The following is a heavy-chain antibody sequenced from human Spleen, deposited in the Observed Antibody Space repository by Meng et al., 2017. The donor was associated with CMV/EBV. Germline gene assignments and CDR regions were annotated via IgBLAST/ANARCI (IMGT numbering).Heavy chain of an antibody. CDR2: INGDGSST. J-gene: IGHJ5*02. V-gene: IGHV3-74*01. Sequence: GESLKISCAASGFTFSTYWMHWVRQAPGKGLVWVSRINGDGSSTSYADSVKGRFTISRDNSKNTVYLQMNSLRTEDTAVYYCAKDRPGILGLDPWGQGTLVTVSS. CDR1: GFTFSTYW. D-gene: IGHD3-10*01. CDR3: AKDRPGILGLDP.